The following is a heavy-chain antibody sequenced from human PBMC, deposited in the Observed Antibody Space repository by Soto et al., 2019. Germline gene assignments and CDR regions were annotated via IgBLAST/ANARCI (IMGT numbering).Heavy chain of an antibody. CDR1: GGSFSGYY. Sequence: SETLSLTCAVYGGSFSGYYWSWIRQPPGKGLEWIGEINHSGSTNYNPSLKSRVTISVDTSKNQFSLKLSSVTAADMAVYYCARGASGLVSRFRAFDIWGQGTMVTVSS. CDR3: ARGASGLVSRFRAFDI. J-gene: IGHJ3*02. D-gene: IGHD6-6*01. V-gene: IGHV4-34*01. CDR2: INHSGST.